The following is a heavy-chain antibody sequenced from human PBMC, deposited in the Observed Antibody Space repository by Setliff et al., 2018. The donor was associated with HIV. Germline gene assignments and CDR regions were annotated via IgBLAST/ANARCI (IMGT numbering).Heavy chain of an antibody. CDR2: IYTSGST. CDR1: GYSISSSYY. D-gene: IGHD1-26*01. V-gene: IGHV4-4*07. Sequence: SETLSLTCAVSGYSISSSYYWSWIRQPAGKGLEWIGRIYTSGSTNYSPSLKSRVTMSVDTSKNQFSLELSSVTAADTAVYYCARGVPLLPPRNWGQGALVTVSS. CDR3: ARGVPLLPPRN. J-gene: IGHJ4*02.